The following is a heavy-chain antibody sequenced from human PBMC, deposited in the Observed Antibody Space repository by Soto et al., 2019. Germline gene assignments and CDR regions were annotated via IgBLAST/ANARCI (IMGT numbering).Heavy chain of an antibody. CDR2: ASYTGSA. CDR3: ARASYDSVWATVRAYDFRY. V-gene: IGHV4-61*01. Sequence: QVQLQESGPGLVKPTETLSLTCSVSGGSVSSGSNYWSWIRLSPGKGLEWIGHASYTGSAKYNPSLNSRVTISIDTYKNQLSLKLNSVTAADTSVYYCARASYDSVWATVRAYDFRYWGRGALVTVSS. D-gene: IGHD3-16*01. J-gene: IGHJ4*02. CDR1: GGSVSSGSNY.